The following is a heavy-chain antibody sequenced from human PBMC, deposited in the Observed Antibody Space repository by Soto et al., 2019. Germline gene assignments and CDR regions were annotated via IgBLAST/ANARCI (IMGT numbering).Heavy chain of an antibody. CDR3: ARHGKLSYSYFDY. J-gene: IGHJ4*02. V-gene: IGHV4-59*01. Sequence: PSETLSLTCTLSGGSISSYYWSWIRQPPGKGLEWIGCIYYSGNTNYNRSLQCRVTISIEPSKTQFSLKLRSVTAADTAVYYCARHGKLSYSYFDYWGQGTLVTVSS. CDR1: GGSISSYY. D-gene: IGHD3-16*02. CDR2: IYYSGNT.